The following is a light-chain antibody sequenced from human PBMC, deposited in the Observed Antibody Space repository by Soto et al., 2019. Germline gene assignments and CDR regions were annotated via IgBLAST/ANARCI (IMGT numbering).Light chain of an antibody. CDR3: ISYTGSSTSYV. V-gene: IGLV1-51*01. CDR2: DNN. J-gene: IGLJ1*01. Sequence: QSVLTQPPSVSAAPGQKVTISCSGSTSNIGSNYVAWYQHLPGTAPTLLIYDNNKRYPGIPDRFSGSKSGNTASLTISGLQDEDEADYYCISYTGSSTSYVFGSGTKVTVL. CDR1: TSNIGSNY.